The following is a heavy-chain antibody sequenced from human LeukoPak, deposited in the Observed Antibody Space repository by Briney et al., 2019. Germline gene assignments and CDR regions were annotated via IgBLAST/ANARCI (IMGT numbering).Heavy chain of an antibody. D-gene: IGHD2/OR15-2a*01. Sequence: PGGSLRLSCAASGLTFSNYWMDWVRQAPGKGLEWVSIIYSNGNTYYADSVKGRFTISRDNSKNTVYLQMNSLGVEDTAFYYCARDVLFDYWGQGTLVTVSS. J-gene: IGHJ4*02. CDR1: GLTFSNYW. CDR2: IYSNGNT. CDR3: ARDVLFDY. V-gene: IGHV3-53*01.